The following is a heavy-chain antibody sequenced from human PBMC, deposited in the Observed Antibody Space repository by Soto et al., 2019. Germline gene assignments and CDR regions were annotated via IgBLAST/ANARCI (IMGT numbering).Heavy chain of an antibody. CDR2: ISYDGSNK. J-gene: IGHJ5*02. CDR1: GFTFSSYG. D-gene: IGHD3-9*01. Sequence: LRLSCAASGFTFSSYGMHWVRQAPGKGLEWVAVISYDGSNKYYADSVKGRFTISRDNSKNTLYLQMNSLRAEDTAVYYCAKDLGPYYDILTGLGFDPWGQGTLVTVSS. V-gene: IGHV3-30*18. CDR3: AKDLGPYYDILTGLGFDP.